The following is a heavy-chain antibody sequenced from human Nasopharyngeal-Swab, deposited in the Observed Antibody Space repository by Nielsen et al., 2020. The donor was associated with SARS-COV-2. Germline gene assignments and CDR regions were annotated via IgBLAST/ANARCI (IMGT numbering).Heavy chain of an antibody. D-gene: IGHD3-10*01. Sequence: GAALQISCAASGFTFSSYGINWVRQAPGQGLEWVSFISSSSTYIYYAGSVKGRFTISRDNAKNSLYLQMNSLRAEDTAIYYCAREIRGSGSHQNGFDPWGQGTLVTVSS. CDR2: ISSSSTYI. CDR3: AREIRGSGSHQNGFDP. CDR1: GFTFSSYG. V-gene: IGHV3-21*01. J-gene: IGHJ5*02.